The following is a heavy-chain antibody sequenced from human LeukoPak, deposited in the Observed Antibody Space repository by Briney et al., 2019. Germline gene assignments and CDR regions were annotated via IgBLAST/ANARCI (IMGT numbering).Heavy chain of an antibody. J-gene: IGHJ4*02. CDR2: ISGSGGST. CDR3: AKGDSSGYYSYFDY. V-gene: IGHV3-23*01. Sequence: GGSLRLSCAASGFTFSSYAMSWVRQAPGKGLDWVSAISGSGGSTYYADSVKGRFTISRDNSKNTLYLQMNSLRAEDTAVYYCAKGDSSGYYSYFDYWGQGTLVTVSS. CDR1: GFTFSSYA. D-gene: IGHD3-22*01.